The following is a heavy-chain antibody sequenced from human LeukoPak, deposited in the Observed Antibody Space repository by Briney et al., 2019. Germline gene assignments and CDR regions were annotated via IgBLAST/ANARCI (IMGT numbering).Heavy chain of an antibody. D-gene: IGHD3-22*01. J-gene: IGHJ4*02. CDR1: GGTSSSYA. Sequence: SVKVSCKASGGTSSSYAISWVRQAPGQGLEWMGGIVPIFGTANYAQKFQGRVTITTDESTSTAYMELSSLRSEDTAVYYCARVYDSSGYVFDYWGQGTLVTVSS. CDR2: IVPIFGTA. CDR3: ARVYDSSGYVFDY. V-gene: IGHV1-69*05.